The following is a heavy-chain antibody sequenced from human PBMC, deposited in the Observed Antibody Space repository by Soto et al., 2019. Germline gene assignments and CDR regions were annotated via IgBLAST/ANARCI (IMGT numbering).Heavy chain of an antibody. D-gene: IGHD1-1*01. CDR3: VRYGSFDY. CDR2: ISGSSDHT. Sequence: PGGSLRLSCAATGFTFSDYYMGWFRQAPGRGLEWFSYISGSSDHTNYADSVKGRFTISRDNAKNSLYLQMNSLTAEDTAVYYCVRYGSFDYWGQGTLVTVSS. CDR1: GFTFSDYY. V-gene: IGHV3-11*06. J-gene: IGHJ4*01.